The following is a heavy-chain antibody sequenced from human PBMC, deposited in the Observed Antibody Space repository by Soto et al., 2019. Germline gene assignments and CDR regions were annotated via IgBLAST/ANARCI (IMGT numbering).Heavy chain of an antibody. CDR1: GFPFNGSA. CDR2: IRSKPNNYAT. V-gene: IGHV3-73*02. Sequence: EVQLVESGGGLVHPGGSLKLSCAASGFPFNGSAMHWVRQASGKGLEWVGRIRSKPNNYATAYAASLKGRFTISRDDSKNTEYLQMNSLKTEDTAVYSCAGDFYSHMDVWGHGTTVTVSS. J-gene: IGHJ6*02. D-gene: IGHD3-10*01. CDR3: AGDFYSHMDV.